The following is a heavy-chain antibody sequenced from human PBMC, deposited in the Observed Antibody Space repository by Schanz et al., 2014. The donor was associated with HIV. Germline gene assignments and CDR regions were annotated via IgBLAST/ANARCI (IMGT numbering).Heavy chain of an antibody. CDR1: GFAVSSNY. V-gene: IGHV3-11*01. D-gene: IGHD3-9*01. CDR2: ISGSGNIK. CDR3: AKGRRYFDWLLPDY. Sequence: VPLVESGGGLIQPGGSLRLSCAASGFAVSSNYMSWVRQAPGAGLEWVSYISGSGNIKYYANSVKGRFTISRDNAERSLYLQMNRLRAEDTAVYYCAKGRRYFDWLLPDYWGQGTPVSVYS. J-gene: IGHJ4*02.